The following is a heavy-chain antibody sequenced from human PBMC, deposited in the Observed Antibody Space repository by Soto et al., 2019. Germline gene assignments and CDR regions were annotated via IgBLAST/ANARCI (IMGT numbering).Heavy chain of an antibody. V-gene: IGHV4-39*02. D-gene: IGHD4-17*01. CDR1: GDSVSSITYY. Sequence: SETLSLTCTVSGDSVSSITYYWGWIRQPPGKGLEWIGSLYYSGSTYYNPSLRSRVTISVDTSKNQFSLQLNSVTPEDTAVYYCARDSSYGGNSAFDYWGQGTLVTVSS. CDR3: ARDSSYGGNSAFDY. CDR2: LYYSGST. J-gene: IGHJ4*02.